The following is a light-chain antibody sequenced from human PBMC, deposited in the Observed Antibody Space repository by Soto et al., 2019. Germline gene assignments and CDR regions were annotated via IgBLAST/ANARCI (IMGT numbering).Light chain of an antibody. CDR2: GAS. J-gene: IGKJ1*01. V-gene: IGKV3-20*01. CDR1: HSVSDKY. Sequence: EIVLTQSPGTLPLSPGERATLSCRAGHSVSDKYIAWYQHKPGQSPRLLIYGASTRDTGIPDRFSGSGSGTDFTLTISRLEPEDFAVYFCQQYGNSPQTFGQGTKVELK. CDR3: QQYGNSPQT.